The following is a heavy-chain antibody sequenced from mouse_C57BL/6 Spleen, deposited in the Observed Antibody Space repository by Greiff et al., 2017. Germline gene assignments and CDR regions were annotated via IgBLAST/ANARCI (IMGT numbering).Heavy chain of an antibody. CDR2: INPNNGGT. J-gene: IGHJ2*01. CDR3: ARCEDYYCSSYYFDY. D-gene: IGHD1-1*01. V-gene: IGHV1-18*01. CDR1: GYTFTDYN. Sequence: VQLQQSGPELVKPGASVKIPCKASGYTFTDYNMDWVKQSHGKSLEWIGDINPNNGGTIYNQKFKGKATLTVDKSSSTAYMELRSLTSEDTAVYYCARCEDYYCSSYYFDYWGQGTTLTVSS.